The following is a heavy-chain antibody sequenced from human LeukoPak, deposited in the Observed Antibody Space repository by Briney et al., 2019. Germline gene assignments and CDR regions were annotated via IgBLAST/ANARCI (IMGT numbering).Heavy chain of an antibody. Sequence: GGSLRLSCAASGFTFSDSYMSWIRQVPGEGLEWISYISSSGGTIYYADSVKGRFTISRDNAKNSPYLQMNSLRAEDTAVYYCAKEGGDWGEGYFDYWGQGTLVTVSS. CDR1: GFTFSDSY. CDR2: ISSSGGTI. CDR3: AKEGGDWGEGYFDY. J-gene: IGHJ4*02. D-gene: IGHD7-27*01. V-gene: IGHV3-11*01.